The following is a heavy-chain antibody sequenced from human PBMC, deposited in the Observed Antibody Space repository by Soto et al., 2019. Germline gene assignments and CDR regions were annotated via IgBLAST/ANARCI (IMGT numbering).Heavy chain of an antibody. J-gene: IGHJ6*02. CDR1: GGSFSGYY. V-gene: IGHV4-34*01. CDR3: GRGGDCIVSSCPLGSHYGMDV. CDR2: IGHSGSA. D-gene: IGHD2-21*01. Sequence: QVQLQQWGAGLLKPSETLSLTCAVYGGSFSGYYWTWIRQPPGKGLEWVGEIGHSGSATYSPSLKSRVTISVDTSNNQFSLRRSAVTAADTAVYYCGRGGDCIVSSCPLGSHYGMDVWGQGTTVTVSS.